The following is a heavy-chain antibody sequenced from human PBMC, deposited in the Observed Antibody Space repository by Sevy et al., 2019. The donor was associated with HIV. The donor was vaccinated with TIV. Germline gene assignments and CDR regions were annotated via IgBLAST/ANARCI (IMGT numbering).Heavy chain of an antibody. D-gene: IGHD1-26*01. J-gene: IGHJ3*02. CDR3: VKGTMVGAMDLYDPLDI. V-gene: IGHV3-9*01. CDR2: RTWSRNSI. CDR1: GFTFDDYA. Sequence: GGSLRLSCAASGFTFDDYAMYWVRRAPGKGLEWVSGRTWSRNSIDYADSVKGRFTISRDNAKNSLYLQMNSLRAEDTAFYYCVKGTMVGAMDLYDPLDIWGQGTMVTVSS.